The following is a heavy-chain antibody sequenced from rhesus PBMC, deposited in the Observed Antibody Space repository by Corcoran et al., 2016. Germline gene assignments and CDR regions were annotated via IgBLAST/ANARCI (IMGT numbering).Heavy chain of an antibody. CDR3: ASDRLAAAGGEFFDY. Sequence: QLQLQESGPGLVKPSETLAVTCAVSGGPISSSYWSWIRQAPGKGLEWIGYIYGSGSSTNYNPSLKSRVTLSVDTSKNQLSLKLSSVTAADTAVYYCASDRLAAAGGEFFDYWGQGVLVTVSS. CDR2: IYGSGSST. V-gene: IGHV4-169*02. J-gene: IGHJ4*01. D-gene: IGHD6-25*01. CDR1: GGPISSSY.